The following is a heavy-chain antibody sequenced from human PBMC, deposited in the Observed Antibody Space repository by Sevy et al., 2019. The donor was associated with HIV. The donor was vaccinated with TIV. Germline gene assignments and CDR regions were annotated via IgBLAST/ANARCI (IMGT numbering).Heavy chain of an antibody. CDR1: GFTFSSYW. V-gene: IGHV3-7*03. CDR2: IKQDGSEK. D-gene: IGHD6-13*01. Sequence: SLRLSCAASGFTFSSYWMSWVRQAPGKGLEWVANIKQDGSEKYYVDSGKGRFTISRDNAKNSLYLQMNSLRAEDTAVYYCASLPGIAAAGLGYDAFDIWGQGTMVTVSS. CDR3: ASLPGIAAAGLGYDAFDI. J-gene: IGHJ3*02.